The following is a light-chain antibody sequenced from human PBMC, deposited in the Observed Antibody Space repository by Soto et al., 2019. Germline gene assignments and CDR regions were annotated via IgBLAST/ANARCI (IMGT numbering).Light chain of an antibody. Sequence: DIQMTQSPSTLSASVGDRVTNTCRASQSNSSWLAWYQQKPGKAPKLLIYKASTLKSGVPSRYSGSGSGTEFILAISSLQPDDSATYYCQQYNDNWTFGQGTKVDIK. V-gene: IGKV1-5*03. CDR1: QSNSSW. J-gene: IGKJ1*01. CDR2: KAS. CDR3: QQYNDNWT.